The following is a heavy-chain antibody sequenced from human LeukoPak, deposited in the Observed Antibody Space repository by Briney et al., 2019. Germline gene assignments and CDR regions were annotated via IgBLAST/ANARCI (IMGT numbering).Heavy chain of an antibody. D-gene: IGHD5-18*01. J-gene: IGHJ4*02. V-gene: IGHV1-69*13. CDR1: GGTFSSYA. Sequence: ASVKVSCKASGGTFSSYAISWVRQAPGQGLEWMGGIIPIFGTANYAQKFQGRVTITADESTSTAYMEPSSLRSEDTAVYYCARDGDSTAMVSWGQGTLVTVSS. CDR3: ARDGDSTAMVS. CDR2: IIPIFGTA.